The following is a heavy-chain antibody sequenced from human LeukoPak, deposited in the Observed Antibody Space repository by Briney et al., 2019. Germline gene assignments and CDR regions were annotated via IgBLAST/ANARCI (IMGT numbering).Heavy chain of an antibody. D-gene: IGHD3-22*01. Sequence: SETLSLTCAVSGDSISSNYWWSWIRQSPEKGLEWIGYIYYSGSTHQNPSLKSRVTISVDTSKNHFSLKLTSVTAADTAVYYCARRSDSSDYLFDSWGQGTLVTVSS. CDR2: IYYSGST. CDR3: ARRSDSSDYLFDS. CDR1: GDSISSNYW. V-gene: IGHV4-28*01. J-gene: IGHJ4*02.